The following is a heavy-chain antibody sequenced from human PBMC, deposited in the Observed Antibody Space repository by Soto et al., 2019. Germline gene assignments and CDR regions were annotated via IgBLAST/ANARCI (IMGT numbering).Heavy chain of an antibody. J-gene: IGHJ4*02. CDR2: IYYSGST. Sequence: QVQLQESGPGLVKPSQTLSLTCTVSGGSISSGGYYWSWIRQHPGKGLEWIGYIYYSGSTYYNPSLKGRVTISVDTSKNQFSLKLSSVTAADTAVYYCARGGDGFLTGYLFDYWGQGNLVTVSS. CDR1: GGSISSGGYY. V-gene: IGHV4-31*03. D-gene: IGHD3-9*01. CDR3: ARGGDGFLTGYLFDY.